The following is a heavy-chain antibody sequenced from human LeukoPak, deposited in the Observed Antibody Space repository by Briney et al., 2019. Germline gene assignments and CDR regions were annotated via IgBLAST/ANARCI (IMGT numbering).Heavy chain of an antibody. V-gene: IGHV1-46*01. CDR3: ARSSGSYRHWDY. D-gene: IGHD1-26*01. CDR2: INPSGGST. CDR1: GYTFTSYY. J-gene: IGHJ4*02. Sequence: ASVKVSCKASGYTFTSYYMHWVRQAPGQGLEWMGIINPSGGSTSYAQKFQGRVTMTRDMSTSTVYMELSSLRSEDTAVYYCARSSGSYRHWDYWGQGTLVTVSS.